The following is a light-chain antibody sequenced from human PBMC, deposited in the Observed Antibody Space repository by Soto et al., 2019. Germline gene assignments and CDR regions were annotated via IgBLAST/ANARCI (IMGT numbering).Light chain of an antibody. V-gene: IGLV2-14*01. J-gene: IGLJ1*01. Sequence: QSARTQPASVSGSPGQSITISCTGTSSDVGGYKYVSWYQQHPGKAPKLMIYDVSNRPSGVSNRFSGSKSGNTASLTISGLQAEDEADYYCSSYTSSSTLDVFGTGTKLTVL. CDR2: DVS. CDR3: SSYTSSSTLDV. CDR1: SSDVGGYKY.